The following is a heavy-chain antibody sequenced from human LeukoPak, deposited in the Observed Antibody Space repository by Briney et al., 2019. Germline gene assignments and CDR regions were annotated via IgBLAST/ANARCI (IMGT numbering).Heavy chain of an antibody. CDR2: ITPNSGGT. Sequence: ASVKVSCKASGYTFTGYYLHWVRQAPGQGLEWMGWITPNSGGTNYAQRFQGRVTMTRDTSISTAYMELSRLRSDDTAVYYCARAVVKFYMDVWGKGTTVTVSS. J-gene: IGHJ6*03. CDR1: GYTFTGYY. D-gene: IGHD4-23*01. CDR3: ARAVVKFYMDV. V-gene: IGHV1-2*02.